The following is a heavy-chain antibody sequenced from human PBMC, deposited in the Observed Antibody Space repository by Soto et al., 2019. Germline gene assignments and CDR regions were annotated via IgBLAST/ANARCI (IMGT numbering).Heavy chain of an antibody. D-gene: IGHD3-10*01. CDR2: IYYSGST. V-gene: IGHV4-39*07. J-gene: IGHJ5*02. CDR3: ARYGSASSVWFYP. CDR1: GGSITSSSYY. Sequence: SETLSVACTVSGGSITSSSYYWGWIRQPPGKGLAWIGTIYYSGSTYYNPSLKSRVTISLDTSKTPFSLNLSSVTAADTAVYYCARYGSASSVWFYPWGQRTLVTVTS.